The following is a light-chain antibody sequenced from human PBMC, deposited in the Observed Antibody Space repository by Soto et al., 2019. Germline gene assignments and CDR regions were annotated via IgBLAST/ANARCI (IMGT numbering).Light chain of an antibody. J-gene: IGLJ1*01. CDR2: DDS. V-gene: IGLV2-14*01. Sequence: QSALTQPASVSGSPGQSITISCTGTSSDVGGYNYVSWYQQHPGKAPKLMIYDDSNRPSGVSNRFSGSQSCNTASLTVSGLQAEDEADYYCRSYTSSSTVFGTGTKVTVL. CDR3: RSYTSSSTV. CDR1: SSDVGGYNY.